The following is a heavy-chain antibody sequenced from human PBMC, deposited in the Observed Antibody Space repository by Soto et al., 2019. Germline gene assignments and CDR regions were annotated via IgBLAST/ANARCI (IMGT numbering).Heavy chain of an antibody. CDR1: GYTFTGYY. Sequence: ASVKVSCKASGYTFTGYYMHWVRQAPGQGLEWMGWINPNSGGTNYAQKFQGWVTMTRDTSISTAYMELSRLRSDDTAVYYCARTGVYGIAARRGAYGMDVWGQGTTVTVSS. CDR2: INPNSGGT. J-gene: IGHJ6*02. V-gene: IGHV1-2*04. D-gene: IGHD6-6*01. CDR3: ARTGVYGIAARRGAYGMDV.